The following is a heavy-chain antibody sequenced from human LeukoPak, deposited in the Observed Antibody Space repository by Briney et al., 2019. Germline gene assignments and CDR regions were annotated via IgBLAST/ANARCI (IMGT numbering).Heavy chain of an antibody. J-gene: IGHJ3*02. V-gene: IGHV4-61*02. CDR3: ARKDWNDVRAFDI. D-gene: IGHD1-1*01. Sequence: SETLSLTCTVSGGSISSGSYYWSWIRQPAGKGLEWIGRIYTSGSTNYNPSLKSRVAISVDKSKNQFSLKLNSVTAADTAVYYCARKDWNDVRAFDIWGQGTMVTVSS. CDR1: GGSISSGSYY. CDR2: IYTSGST.